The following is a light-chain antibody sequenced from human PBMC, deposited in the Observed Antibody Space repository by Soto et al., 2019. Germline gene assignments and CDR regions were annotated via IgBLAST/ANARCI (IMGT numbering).Light chain of an antibody. CDR1: SSDVGGFYY. CDR3: SSYADSNTLL. CDR2: DVT. Sequence: QSVLTQPPSASGSPGESVTISCTGTSSDVGGFYYVSWYQQHPGKAPKLIISDVTKRPSGVPDRFSGSKSGNTASLTVSGLQAEDEADYYCSSYADSNTLLFGGGTKLTVL. V-gene: IGLV2-8*01. J-gene: IGLJ2*01.